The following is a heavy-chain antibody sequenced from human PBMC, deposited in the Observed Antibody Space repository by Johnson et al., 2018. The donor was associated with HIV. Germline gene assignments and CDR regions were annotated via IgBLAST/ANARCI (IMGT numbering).Heavy chain of an antibody. CDR2: ISHDETTK. D-gene: IGHD1-26*01. J-gene: IGHJ3*02. Sequence: QVQLVESGGGVVQPGTSLRLSCTISGLTLNSLIVHWVRQTPGKGLEWVGLISHDETTKAYADSVKARFTIPRDISTNTIYLQMNSLRGEDTAVYYCARDNVFIGAPNERAFDIWGQGTMVTVSS. CDR3: ARDNVFIGAPNERAFDI. CDR1: GLTLNSLI. V-gene: IGHV3-30*14.